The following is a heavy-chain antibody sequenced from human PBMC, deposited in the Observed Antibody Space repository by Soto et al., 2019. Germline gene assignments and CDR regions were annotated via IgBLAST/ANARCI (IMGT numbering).Heavy chain of an antibody. CDR3: ARHYGDYNNAFDI. CDR2: IYYSGST. CDR1: GGSISRSSYY. D-gene: IGHD4-17*01. Sequence: QLQLQESGPGLVKPSETLSLTCTVSGGSISRSSYYWGWIRQPPGKGLEWIGSIYYSGSTYYNPSLKSRVTISVDTSKNQFSLNLSSVTAADTAVYYWARHYGDYNNAFDIWGQGTMVTVSS. J-gene: IGHJ3*02. V-gene: IGHV4-39*01.